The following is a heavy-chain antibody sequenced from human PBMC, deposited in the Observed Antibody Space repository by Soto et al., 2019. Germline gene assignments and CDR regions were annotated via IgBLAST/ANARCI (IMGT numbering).Heavy chain of an antibody. CDR2: IIPIFGTA. V-gene: IGHV1-69*12. J-gene: IGHJ6*02. Sequence: QVQLVQSGAEVKKPGSSVKVSCKASGGTFSRYAISWVRQAPGQGLEWMGGIIPIFGTANYAQKFQGRVTITADESTSTAYMELSSLRSEDTDVYYCARQGAALRDYYYGMDVWGQGTTVTVSS. CDR1: GGTFSRYA. CDR3: ARQGAALRDYYYGMDV. D-gene: IGHD6-25*01.